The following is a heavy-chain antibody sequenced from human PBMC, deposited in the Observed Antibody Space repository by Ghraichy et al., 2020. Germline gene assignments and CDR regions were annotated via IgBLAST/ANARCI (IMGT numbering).Heavy chain of an antibody. CDR2: IYYSGST. Sequence: SQTHSLTCTVSGGSISSSSYYWGWIRQPPGKGLEWIGSIYYSGSTYYNPSLKSRVTISVDTSKNQFSLKLSSVTAADTAVYYCARSAAAAGTKYDYWGQGTLVTVSS. CDR3: ARSAAAAGTKYDY. J-gene: IGHJ4*02. D-gene: IGHD6-13*01. V-gene: IGHV4-39*01. CDR1: GGSISSSSYY.